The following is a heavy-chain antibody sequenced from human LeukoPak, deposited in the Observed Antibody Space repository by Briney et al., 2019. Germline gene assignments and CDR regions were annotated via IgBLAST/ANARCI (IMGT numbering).Heavy chain of an antibody. D-gene: IGHD3-22*01. CDR2: IIPILGTA. J-gene: IGHJ4*02. Sequence: ASVKVSCKASGGTFSSYAISWVRQAPGQGLEWMGGIIPILGTANYAQKFQGRVTITADESTSTAYMELSSLRSEDTAVYYCARGEDTYYYDSSGYYYDYWGQGTLVTVSS. CDR3: ARGEDTYYYDSSGYYYDY. V-gene: IGHV1-69*13. CDR1: GGTFSSYA.